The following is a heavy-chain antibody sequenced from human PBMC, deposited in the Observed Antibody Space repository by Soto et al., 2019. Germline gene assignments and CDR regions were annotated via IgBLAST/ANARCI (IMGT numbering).Heavy chain of an antibody. D-gene: IGHD1-26*01. CDR2: IYYTGTT. CDR1: GDSINIYY. Sequence: SETLCLTYTVAGDSINIYYWSWIRQPPGKGLEWIGYIYYTGTTNYNPSPKSRVTISIDTSKNQFSLRLSSVTAADTAVYFCARGQQLLGYRGQRTLVTVSS. CDR3: ARGQQLLGY. J-gene: IGHJ4*02. V-gene: IGHV4-59*01.